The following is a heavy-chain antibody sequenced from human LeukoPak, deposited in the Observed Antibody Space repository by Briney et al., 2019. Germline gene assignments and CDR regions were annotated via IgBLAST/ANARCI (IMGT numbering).Heavy chain of an antibody. D-gene: IGHD5-24*01. V-gene: IGHV1-46*01. CDR1: GYTFTGSY. CDR3: ARIRDGYNDAYDL. Sequence: ASVKVSCKASGYTFTGSYVHWVRQAPGQVLEWMGLIDPDGGNTNYAQNFQGRVTLTRDTSTSTLYMELSSLRSEDTAIYYCARIRDGYNDAYDLWGQGTVVTVPS. CDR2: IDPDGGNT. J-gene: IGHJ3*01.